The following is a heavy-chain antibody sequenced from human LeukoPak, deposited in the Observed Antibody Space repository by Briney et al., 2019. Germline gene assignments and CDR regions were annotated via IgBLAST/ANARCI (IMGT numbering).Heavy chain of an antibody. J-gene: IGHJ4*02. Sequence: SQTLSLTCTVSGGSISSGDYYWSWIRQPPGKGLEWIGNIYYSGSTYYNPSLKSRVTISVDTSKNQFSLKLSSVTAADTAVYYCARDHGFLEWLLLPPTEWGQGTLVTVSS. CDR3: ARDHGFLEWLLLPPTE. CDR2: IYYSGST. V-gene: IGHV4-30-4*01. CDR1: GGSISSGDYY. D-gene: IGHD3-3*01.